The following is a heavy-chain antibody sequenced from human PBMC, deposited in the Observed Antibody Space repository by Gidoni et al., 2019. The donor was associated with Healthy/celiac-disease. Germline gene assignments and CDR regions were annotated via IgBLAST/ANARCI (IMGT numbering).Heavy chain of an antibody. CDR3: ARLQGGSGGTPYFDY. Sequence: QVQLQESGPGLVTPSETLSLTCPVSGGSISSYYWSWIRQPPGKGLEWIGYIYYSGSTNYNPSLKSRVTISVDTSKNQFSLKLSSVTAADTAVYYCARLQGGSGGTPYFDYWGQGTLVTVSS. J-gene: IGHJ4*02. CDR2: IYYSGST. D-gene: IGHD3-10*01. V-gene: IGHV4-59*08. CDR1: GGSISSYY.